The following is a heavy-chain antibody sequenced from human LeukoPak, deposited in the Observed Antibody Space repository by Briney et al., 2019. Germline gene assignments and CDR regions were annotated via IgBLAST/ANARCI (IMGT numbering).Heavy chain of an antibody. D-gene: IGHD1-26*01. Sequence: GGSLRLSCAASGFTFSSYEMNWVRQAPGKGLEWVSYISSSGSTIYYADSVKGRFTISRDNAKNSLYLQMNSLRAEDTAVYYCAREGGSPIPGFDYWGQGTLVTVSS. CDR3: AREGGSPIPGFDY. CDR2: ISSSGSTI. CDR1: GFTFSSYE. V-gene: IGHV3-48*03. J-gene: IGHJ4*02.